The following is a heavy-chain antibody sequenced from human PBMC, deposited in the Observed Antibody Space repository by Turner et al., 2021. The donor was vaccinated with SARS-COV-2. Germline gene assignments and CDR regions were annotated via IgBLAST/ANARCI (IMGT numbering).Heavy chain of an antibody. J-gene: IGHJ4*02. CDR2: SSAYSGNT. D-gene: IGHD1-26*01. V-gene: IGHV1-18*01. CDR3: ARDGRSTRVFGEFDY. Sequence: QVQLGQTGAEAKTPGASVMVSCKASGYTFTSYCISWVRQDPGEGREWMGGSSAYSGNTNYAQKLQGRVTMTTDTSKSTAYMELRSLRSDDTAVYYCARDGRSTRVFGEFDYWGQGTLVTVSS. CDR1: GYTFTSYC.